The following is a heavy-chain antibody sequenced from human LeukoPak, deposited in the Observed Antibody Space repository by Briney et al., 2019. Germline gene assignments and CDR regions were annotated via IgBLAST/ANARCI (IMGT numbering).Heavy chain of an antibody. CDR3: AKSVVVTSTYKH. Sequence: GGSLRLSCAASGFTFSSYAMSWVRQAPGKGLEWVSAIRGSGGSTYYADSVKGRFTISRDNSKNTLYLQMNSLRAEDTAVYYCAKSVVVTSTYKHWGQGTLVTVSS. J-gene: IGHJ4*02. D-gene: IGHD2-21*02. CDR1: GFTFSSYA. CDR2: IRGSGGST. V-gene: IGHV3-23*01.